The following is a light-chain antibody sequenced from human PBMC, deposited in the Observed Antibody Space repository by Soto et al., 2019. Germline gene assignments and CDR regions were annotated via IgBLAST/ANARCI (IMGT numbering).Light chain of an antibody. V-gene: IGKV1-33*01. CDR1: QDISNY. CDR3: QQSYSTHRT. CDR2: DAS. Sequence: DIQMPPSPSSLYESDGDRVTITCQASQDISNYLNWYQQKPGKAPKLLIYDASNLETGVPSRFSGSGSGTDFTFTISSLQPEDFATYYCQQSYSTHRTFGQGTKVDI. J-gene: IGKJ1*01.